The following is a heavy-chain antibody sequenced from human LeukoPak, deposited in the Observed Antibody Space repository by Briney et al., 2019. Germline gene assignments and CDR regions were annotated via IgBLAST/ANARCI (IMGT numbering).Heavy chain of an antibody. CDR2: IYHSGST. V-gene: IGHV4-4*02. CDR1: GGSISSSNW. D-gene: IGHD3-22*01. Sequence: SETLSLTCAVSGGSISSSNWWSWVRQPPGKGLEWIGEIYHSGSTNYNPSLKSRVTISVDTSKNQFSLKLSSVTAADTAVYYCARRTYYYDSSGYRLFDYWGQGTLVTVSS. CDR3: ARRTYYYDSSGYRLFDY. J-gene: IGHJ4*02.